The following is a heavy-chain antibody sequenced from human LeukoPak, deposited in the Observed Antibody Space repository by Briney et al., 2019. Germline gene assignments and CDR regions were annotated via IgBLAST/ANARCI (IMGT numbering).Heavy chain of an antibody. V-gene: IGHV1-46*01. Sequence: ASVKVSCKASGYTFTSYYMHWVRQAPGQGLEWMGIINPSGGSTSYAQKFQGRVTMTRDMSTSTVYMELSSLRSEDTAVYYCARDLPGIAVAGPGHWFDPWGQGTLVTVSS. CDR2: INPSGGST. CDR3: ARDLPGIAVAGPGHWFDP. D-gene: IGHD6-19*01. CDR1: GYTFTSYY. J-gene: IGHJ5*02.